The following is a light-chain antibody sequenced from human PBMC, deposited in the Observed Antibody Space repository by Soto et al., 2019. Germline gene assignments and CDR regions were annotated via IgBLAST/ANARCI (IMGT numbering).Light chain of an antibody. CDR3: QQSFSTPRT. CDR2: TAS. CDR1: RTINTY. V-gene: IGKV1-39*01. J-gene: IGKJ1*01. Sequence: DVRMTQSPSSLSASVGDTITITCRASRTINTYLNWFQQKPGKAPNLLIHTASSLQTGVPSRFSGSGSGTDFTLTISSLQPEDFGTYYCQQSFSTPRTFGQGTKVDIK.